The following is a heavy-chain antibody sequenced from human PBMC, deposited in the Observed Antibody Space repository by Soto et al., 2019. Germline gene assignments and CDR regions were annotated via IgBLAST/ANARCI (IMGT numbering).Heavy chain of an antibody. Sequence: QVQLVESGGGVVQPGRSLRLSCAASGFTFSKYAMYWVRQAPGRGPEWVAVVSFDGNNRFHADSVRGRFTISRDNSKSTLFLQMDSLRVEDTAVYYCVKSFFYDSSGYHYGLFDHWGQGALVTVS. V-gene: IGHV3-30*18. D-gene: IGHD3-22*01. CDR1: GFTFSKYA. CDR2: VSFDGNNR. J-gene: IGHJ4*02. CDR3: VKSFFYDSSGYHYGLFDH.